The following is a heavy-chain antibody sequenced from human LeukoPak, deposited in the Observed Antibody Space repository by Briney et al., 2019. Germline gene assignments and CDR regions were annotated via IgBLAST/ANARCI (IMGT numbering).Heavy chain of an antibody. J-gene: IGHJ4*02. CDR3: AKAPGAYCSGGSCYLDY. V-gene: IGHV3-23*01. Sequence: GGSLRLSCAASGFTFSSYAMSWVRQAPGKGLEWVSAISGSGGSTYYADSVKGRFTISRDNSKNTLYLQMNSLRAEDTAVYYCAKAPGAYCSGGSCYLDYWGQGTLVTVSS. CDR1: GFTFSSYA. CDR2: ISGSGGST. D-gene: IGHD2-15*01.